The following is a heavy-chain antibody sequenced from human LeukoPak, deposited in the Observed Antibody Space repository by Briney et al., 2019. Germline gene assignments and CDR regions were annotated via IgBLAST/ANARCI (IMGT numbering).Heavy chain of an antibody. V-gene: IGHV3-21*01. J-gene: IGHJ4*02. CDR2: ISSSSSYI. CDR3: ARDRYGGNSAPSY. CDR1: GFTFSSYA. D-gene: IGHD4-23*01. Sequence: GGSLRLSCAASGFTFSSYAMNWVRQAPGKGLEWVSSISSSSSYIYYTDSVKGRFTISRDNAKNSLYLQMNSLRAEDTAVYYCARDRYGGNSAPSYWGQGTLVTVSS.